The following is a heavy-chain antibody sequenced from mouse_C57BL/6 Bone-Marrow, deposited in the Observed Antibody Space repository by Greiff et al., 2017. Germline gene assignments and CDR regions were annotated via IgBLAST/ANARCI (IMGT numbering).Heavy chain of an antibody. V-gene: IGHV14-4*01. J-gene: IGHJ2*01. CDR3: ASFDGKYFDF. CDR1: GFNFKDDY. CDR2: IDPGDGDT. D-gene: IGHD2-1*01. Sequence: EVQRVESGAELVRPGASVKMSCTASGFNFKDDYIHWVKQRPEQGLEWIGRIDPGDGDTEYASKFQGKATITSDKSSNTAYLQLSSLASGDTAVYYCASFDGKYFDFWGQGTPHTVAS.